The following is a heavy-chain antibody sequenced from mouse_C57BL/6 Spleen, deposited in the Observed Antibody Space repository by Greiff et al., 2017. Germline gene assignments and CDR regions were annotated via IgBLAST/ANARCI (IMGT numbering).Heavy chain of an antibody. CDR2: IDPEDGGT. D-gene: IGHD3-1*01. J-gene: IGHJ2*01. Sequence: VQLQQSGAELVKPGASVKLSCTASGFNIKDYYMHWVKQRTEQGLEWIGRIDPEDGGTKYAEKFQGKATITADTSSRTAYLQLSSLTSEDTAVYYCARSRNPYHEGYCDDGGQGTTLTVAS. CDR1: GFNIKDYY. V-gene: IGHV14-2*01. CDR3: ARSRNPYHEGYCDD.